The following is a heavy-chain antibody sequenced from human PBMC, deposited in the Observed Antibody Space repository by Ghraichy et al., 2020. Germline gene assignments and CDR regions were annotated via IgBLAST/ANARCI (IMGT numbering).Heavy chain of an antibody. D-gene: IGHD5-12*01. CDR1: GGSISSGGYS. CDR2: IYHSGST. CDR3: ARVAMWGGYDNFDY. V-gene: IGHV4-30-2*01. J-gene: IGHJ4*02. Sequence: SETLSLTCAVSGGSISSGGYSWSWIRQPPGKGLEWIGYIYHSGSTYYNPSLKSRVTISVDRSKNQFSLKLSSVTAADTAVYYCARVAMWGGYDNFDYWGQGTLVTVSS.